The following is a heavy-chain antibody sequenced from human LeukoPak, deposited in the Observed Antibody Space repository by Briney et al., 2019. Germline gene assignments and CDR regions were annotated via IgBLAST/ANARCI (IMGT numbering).Heavy chain of an antibody. V-gene: IGHV4-34*01. CDR3: ARGGILQHLYGMDV. CDR1: GGSFSGYY. D-gene: IGHD5-18*01. CDR2: INHSGST. Sequence: PSETLSLTCAVYGGSFSGYYWSWIRQPTGKGLEWIGEINHSGSTNYNPSLKSRVTISVDTSKNQFSLKLSSVTAADTAVYYCARGGILQHLYGMDVWGQGTTVTVSS. J-gene: IGHJ6*02.